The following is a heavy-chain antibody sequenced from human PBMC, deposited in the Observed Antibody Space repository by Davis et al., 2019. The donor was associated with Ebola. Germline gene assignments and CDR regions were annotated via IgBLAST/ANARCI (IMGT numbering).Heavy chain of an antibody. CDR1: GGSISFYY. J-gene: IGHJ4*02. Sequence: MPGGSLRLSYNVSGGSISFYYWNWIRQAPGKGLEWIGDIFYSGSTNYNPSLKSRLTITIDTSKNQFSLKFSSVTAADTAVYYCARANTGMVPPEIDQWGPGTMVTVSS. CDR3: ARANTGMVPPEIDQ. D-gene: IGHD5-18*01. V-gene: IGHV4-59*01. CDR2: IFYSGST.